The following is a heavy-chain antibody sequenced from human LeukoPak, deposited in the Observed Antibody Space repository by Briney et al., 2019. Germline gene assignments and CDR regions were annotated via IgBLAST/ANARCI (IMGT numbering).Heavy chain of an antibody. CDR2: INYFGTT. CDR3: ARDIGGDTDGRASYWFAP. V-gene: IGHV4-59*11. J-gene: IGHJ5*02. D-gene: IGHD1-1*01. CDR1: GGSIRSHS. Sequence: SETLSLTCTASGGSIRSHSWHWIRQSPGKGLEWIGSINYFGTTTYKPSLKSRVTLSVDTSKNQFSLKLTSVTAADTAVYYCARDIGGDTDGRASYWFAPWGQGTLVTVSS.